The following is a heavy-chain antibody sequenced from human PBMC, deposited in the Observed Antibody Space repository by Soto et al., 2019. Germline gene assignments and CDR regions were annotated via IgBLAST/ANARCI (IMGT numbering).Heavy chain of an antibody. CDR3: AKEWRPRAGPRGLFDY. CDR2: ISGSGGST. CDR1: GFTFSSYA. J-gene: IGHJ4*02. Sequence: EVQLLESGGGLVQPGGSLRLSCAASGFTFSSYAMSWVRQAPGKGLEWVSAISGSGGSTYYADSVKGRFTISGDNSKNTLYLQMNSLIAEDTAVYDCAKEWRPRAGPRGLFDYWGQGTLVTVSS. V-gene: IGHV3-23*01. D-gene: IGHD1-1*01.